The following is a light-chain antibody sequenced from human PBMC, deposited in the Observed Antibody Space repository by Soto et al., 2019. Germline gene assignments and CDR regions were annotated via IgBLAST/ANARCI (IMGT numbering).Light chain of an antibody. CDR2: SAS. CDR3: QQNGSLPIT. CDR1: QRLGGDY. Sequence: EIVLAQSPGTLSLSPGERATLSCRASQRLGGDYLAWFQQKPGQSPRLLIYSASYRATDIPDRFSGSGSGTDFTLTISRLEPEDFVVYYCQQNGSLPITFGKGTRLEIK. V-gene: IGKV3-20*01. J-gene: IGKJ5*01.